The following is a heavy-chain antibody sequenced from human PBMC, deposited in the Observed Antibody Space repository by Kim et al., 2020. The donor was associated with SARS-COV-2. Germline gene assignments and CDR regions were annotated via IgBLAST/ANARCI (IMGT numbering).Heavy chain of an antibody. V-gene: IGHV3-9*01. CDR3: AKDRFMITFGGVIVT. Sequence: GGSLRLSCAASGFTFGDYAMHWVRQAPGKGLEWVSGISWNSGSIGYADSVKGRFTISRDNAKNSLYLQMNSLRAEDTALYYCAKDRFMITFGGVIVTWGQGTLVTVSS. J-gene: IGHJ4*02. CDR1: GFTFGDYA. CDR2: ISWNSGSI. D-gene: IGHD3-16*02.